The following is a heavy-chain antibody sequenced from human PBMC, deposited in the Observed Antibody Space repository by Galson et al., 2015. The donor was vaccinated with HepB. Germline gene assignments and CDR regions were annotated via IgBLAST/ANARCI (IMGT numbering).Heavy chain of an antibody. CDR3: ARGPDYYDSSGSYGMDV. J-gene: IGHJ6*02. CDR2: INRSGNT. D-gene: IGHD3-22*01. CDR1: GGSFSGHY. Sequence: TLSLTCAVYGGSFSGHYWSWIRQPPGKGLEWIGEINRSGNTKYKPSLKSRVAMSVDTSKNQFSLKLRSVTAADTAVYYCARGPDYYDSSGSYGMDVWGQGTTVIVSS. V-gene: IGHV4-34*01.